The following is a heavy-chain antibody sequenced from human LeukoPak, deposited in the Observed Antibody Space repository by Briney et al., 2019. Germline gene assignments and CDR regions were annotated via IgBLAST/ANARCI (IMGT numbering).Heavy chain of an antibody. J-gene: IGHJ4*02. CDR2: INPSGGST. D-gene: IGHD5-24*01. Sequence: ASVKVSCKASGYTFTGYYMHWVRQAPGQGLEWMGIINPSGGSTSYAQKFQGRVTITADKSTSTAYMELSSLRSEDTAVYYCASPLGATNKGVFDYGAKGTLSPSPQ. V-gene: IGHV1-46*01. CDR3: ASPLGATNKGVFDY. CDR1: GYTFTGYY.